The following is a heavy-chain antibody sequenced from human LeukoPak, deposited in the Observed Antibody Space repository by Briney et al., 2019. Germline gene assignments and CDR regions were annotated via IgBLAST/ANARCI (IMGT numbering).Heavy chain of an antibody. V-gene: IGHV3-11*01. J-gene: IGHJ4*02. CDR3: ASADGQQLAPFDY. Sequence: PGGSLRLSCAGSGFTFSDYYMSWIRQAPGKGLEGVSYISSSGSTLYYADSVNGRFTISRHNAKNSLYLQMNSLRANDRAEYYCASADGQQLAPFDYWGQGTLVTVSS. CDR1: GFTFSDYY. D-gene: IGHD6-13*01. CDR2: ISSSGSTL.